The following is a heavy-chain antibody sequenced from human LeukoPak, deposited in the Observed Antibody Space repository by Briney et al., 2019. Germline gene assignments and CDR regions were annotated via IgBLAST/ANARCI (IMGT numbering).Heavy chain of an antibody. CDR2: INAGNGNT. Sequence: ASVKVSCKAPGYTFTIYAMHWVRQAPGQRLEWMGWINAGNGNTKYSQKFQGRVTITRDTSASTAYMELSSLRSEDTAVYYCARGDGYCTSTSCYDYYYYGMDVWGQGTTVTVSS. CDR3: ARGDGYCTSTSCYDYYYYGMDV. D-gene: IGHD2-2*03. CDR1: GYTFTIYA. J-gene: IGHJ6*02. V-gene: IGHV1-3*01.